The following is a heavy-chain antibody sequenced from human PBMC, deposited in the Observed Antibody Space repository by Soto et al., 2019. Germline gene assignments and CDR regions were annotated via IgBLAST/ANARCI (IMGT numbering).Heavy chain of an antibody. D-gene: IGHD4-17*01. CDR1: GSSIRSGHY. Sequence: SETLSLTCAVSGSSIRSGHYWGWIRQPPGKGLEWIGRIYQTASTNYNPSLKSRGTMSVDTSKNQFSLNLNSVTAADTAVYYCARAGRSTVTSKLCGWWGRGMQVAVAS. CDR3: ARAGRSTVTSKLCGW. V-gene: IGHV4-38-2*01. J-gene: IGHJ1*01. CDR2: IYQTAST.